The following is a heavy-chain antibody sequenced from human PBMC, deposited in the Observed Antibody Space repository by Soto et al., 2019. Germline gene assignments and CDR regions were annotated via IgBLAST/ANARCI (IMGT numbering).Heavy chain of an antibody. J-gene: IGHJ4*02. V-gene: IGHV1-18*01. CDR2: ISAYNGNT. CDR3: ARGSKFAVAGVDY. CDR1: SYTFTNYG. Sequence: QVQLVQSGGEVKKPGDSVKVSCKASSYTFTNYGIIWVRQAPGQGLEWMGWISAYNGNTKYAQNLQGRVTMTTDTSTTTAYMELRSLRSDDTAVYYCARGSKFAVAGVDYWGQGPLVTVSS. D-gene: IGHD6-19*01.